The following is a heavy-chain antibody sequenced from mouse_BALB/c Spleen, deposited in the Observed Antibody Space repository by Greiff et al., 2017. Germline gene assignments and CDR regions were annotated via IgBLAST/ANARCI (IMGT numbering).Heavy chain of an antibody. CDR2: ISYDGSN. J-gene: IGHJ3*01. CDR3: ARAGARATWFAY. V-gene: IGHV3-6*02. Sequence: ESGPGLVKPSQSLSLTCSVTGYSITSGYYWNWIRQFPGNKLEWMGYISYDGSNNYNPSLKNRISITRDTSKNQFFLKLNSVTTEDTATYYCARAGARATWFAYWGQGTLVTVSA. D-gene: IGHD3-1*01. CDR1: GYSITSGYY.